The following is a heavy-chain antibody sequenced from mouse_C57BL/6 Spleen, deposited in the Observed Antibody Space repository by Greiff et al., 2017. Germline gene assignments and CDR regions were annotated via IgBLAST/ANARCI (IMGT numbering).Heavy chain of an antibody. CDR3: ARHHYGSSSFDY. CDR1: GFTFSDYG. CDR2: LSNLAYSI. V-gene: IGHV5-15*01. D-gene: IGHD1-1*01. J-gene: IGHJ2*01. Sequence: EVNLVESGGGLVQPGGSLKLSCAASGFTFSDYGMAWVRQAPRKGTEWVAFLSNLAYSIYYADTVTGRFTISRENAKNTLYLEMSSLRSEDTAMYYCARHHYGSSSFDYWGQGTTRTVSS.